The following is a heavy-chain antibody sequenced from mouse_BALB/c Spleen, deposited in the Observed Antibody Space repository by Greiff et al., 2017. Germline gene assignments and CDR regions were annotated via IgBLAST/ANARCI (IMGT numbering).Heavy chain of an antibody. D-gene: IGHD1-1*01. J-gene: IGHJ4*01. CDR3: ARDRDYYGSSYGAMDY. CDR2: IWGDGST. V-gene: IGHV2-6-7*01. Sequence: VMLVESGPGLVAPSQSLSITCTVSGFSLTGYGVNWVRQPPGKGLEWLGMIWGDGSTDYNSALKSRLSISKDNSKSQVFLKMNSLQTDDTARYYCARDRDYYGSSYGAMDYWGQGTSVTVSS. CDR1: GFSLTGYG.